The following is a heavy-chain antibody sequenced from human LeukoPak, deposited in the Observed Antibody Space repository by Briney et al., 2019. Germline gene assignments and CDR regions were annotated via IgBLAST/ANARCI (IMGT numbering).Heavy chain of an antibody. CDR1: GFTFSSYN. CDR2: ISSSSTYI. D-gene: IGHD6-19*01. Sequence: GGSLRLSCAASGFTFSSYNMNWVRQAPGKGLEWVSSISSSSTYIYYADSVKGRFTISRDNAKNSLYLQMNSLRAEDTAVYYCAREGSSGRSYYYYYMDVWGKGTTVTVSS. J-gene: IGHJ6*03. V-gene: IGHV3-21*01. CDR3: AREGSSGRSYYYYYMDV.